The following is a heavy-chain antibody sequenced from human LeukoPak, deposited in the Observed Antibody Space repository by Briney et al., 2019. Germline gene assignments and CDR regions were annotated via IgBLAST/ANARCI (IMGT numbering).Heavy chain of an antibody. J-gene: IGHJ4*02. Sequence: SGTLSLTCTVSGGSISSYYWSWIRQPPGKGLEWIGYIYYSGSTNCNPSLKSRVTISVDTSKNQFSLKLSSVTAADMAVYYCARARTYYYDSSGYYYFDYWGQGTLVTVSS. D-gene: IGHD3-22*01. CDR3: ARARTYYYDSSGYYYFDY. CDR2: IYYSGST. CDR1: GGSISSYY. V-gene: IGHV4-59*01.